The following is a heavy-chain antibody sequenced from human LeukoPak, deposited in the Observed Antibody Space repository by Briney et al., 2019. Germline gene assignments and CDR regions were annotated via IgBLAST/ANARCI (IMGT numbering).Heavy chain of an antibody. CDR1: GGSINSYS. Sequence: PSETLSLTCTVSGGSINSYSWSWIRQPPGKGLEWIGYIYYTGSTNYNPSLESRVTISVDTSKNQFSLKLSSVTAADTAVYYCARRGYGYGTMYYFDYWGQGTLVTVSS. V-gene: IGHV4-59*08. CDR2: IYYTGST. CDR3: ARRGYGYGTMYYFDY. J-gene: IGHJ4*02. D-gene: IGHD5-18*01.